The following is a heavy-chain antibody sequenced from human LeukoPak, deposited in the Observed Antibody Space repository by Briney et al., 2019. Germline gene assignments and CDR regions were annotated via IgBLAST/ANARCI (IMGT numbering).Heavy chain of an antibody. J-gene: IGHJ5*02. CDR3: ARAYSSSWQVA. CDR1: GGSFSGYY. D-gene: IGHD6-13*01. CDR2: INHSGST. Sequence: SGTLSLTCAVYGGSFSGYYWSWIRQPPGKGLEWIGEINHSGSTNYNPSLKSRVTISVDTSKNQFSLKLSSVTAADTAVYYCARAYSSSWQVAWGQGTLVTVSS. V-gene: IGHV4-34*01.